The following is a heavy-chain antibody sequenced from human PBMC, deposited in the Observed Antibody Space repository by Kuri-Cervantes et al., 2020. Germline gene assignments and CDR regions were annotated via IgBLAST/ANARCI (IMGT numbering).Heavy chain of an antibody. CDR2: MNPNSGNT. V-gene: IGHV1-8*02. CDR3: ARGNGPYYYDSSGYSHFDY. D-gene: IGHD3-22*01. CDR1: GYTFTSYD. J-gene: IGHJ4*02. Sequence: ASVKVSCKASGYTFTSYDINWVRQATGQGLEWMGWMNPNSGNTGYAQRFQGRVTMTTDTSTSTAYMELRSLRSDDTAVYYCARGNGPYYYDSSGYSHFDYWGQGTLVTVSS.